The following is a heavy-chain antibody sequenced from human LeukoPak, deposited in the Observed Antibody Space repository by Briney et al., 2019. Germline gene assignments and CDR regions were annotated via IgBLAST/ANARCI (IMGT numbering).Heavy chain of an antibody. J-gene: IGHJ6*03. V-gene: IGHV3-21*01. CDR1: GFTFSSYS. CDR3: ARDGEGYCSSTSCYYYYYYMDV. CDR2: ISSSSSYI. Sequence: GRSLRLSCAASGFTFSSYSMNWVRQAPGKGLEWVSSISSSSSYIYYADSVKGRFTISRDNAKNSLYLQMNSLRAEDTAVYYCARDGEGYCSSTSCYYYYYYMDVWGKGTTVTVSS. D-gene: IGHD2-2*01.